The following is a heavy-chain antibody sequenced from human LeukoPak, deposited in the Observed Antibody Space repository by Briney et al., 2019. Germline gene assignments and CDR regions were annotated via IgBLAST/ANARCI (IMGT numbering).Heavy chain of an antibody. V-gene: IGHV5-51*01. CDR3: ARLYGQPADS. D-gene: IGHD1-14*01. CDR1: GYTFTTFW. Sequence: GESLKISCKCSGYTFTTFWIAWVRQVPGKGLEWMGIIYPADSATRHSPSVQGQVTISADKTISTAYLQWSSLKPSDTAMYYCARLYGQPADSWGQGTLVTVSS. CDR2: IYPADSAT. J-gene: IGHJ4*02.